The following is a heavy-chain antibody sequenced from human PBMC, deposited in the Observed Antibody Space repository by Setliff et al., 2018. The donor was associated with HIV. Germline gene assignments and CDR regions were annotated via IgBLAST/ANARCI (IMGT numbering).Heavy chain of an antibody. Sequence: SVKVSCKASGDNIFNHAVTWVRQAPGQGLDWMGGIIPILGIANYAQKFQGGVTMTRDTSTSTVYMELSSLRSEDTAVYYCARGGDILTGYYDYWGQGTLVTVSS. V-gene: IGHV1-69*10. CDR3: ARGGDILTGYYDY. CDR1: GDNIFNHA. CDR2: IIPILGIA. D-gene: IGHD3-9*01. J-gene: IGHJ4*02.